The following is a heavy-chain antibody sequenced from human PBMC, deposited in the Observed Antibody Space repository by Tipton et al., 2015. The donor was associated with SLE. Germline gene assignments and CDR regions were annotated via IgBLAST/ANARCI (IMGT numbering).Heavy chain of an antibody. CDR2: ISSSGSTI. J-gene: IGHJ4*02. CDR1: GFTFSSYA. V-gene: IGHV3-48*03. CDR3: AREITMVRAFDY. Sequence: SLRLSCAASGFTFSSYAMNWVRQAPGKGLEWVSYISSSGSTIYYADSVKGRFTISRDNAKNSLYLQMNSLRAEDTAVYYCAREITMVRAFDYWGQGTLVTVSS. D-gene: IGHD3-10*01.